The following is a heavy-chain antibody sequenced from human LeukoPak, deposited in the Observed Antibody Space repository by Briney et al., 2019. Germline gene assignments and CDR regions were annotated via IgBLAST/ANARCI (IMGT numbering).Heavy chain of an antibody. V-gene: IGHV4-31*03. CDR1: GGSISSGGYY. D-gene: IGHD5-12*01. J-gene: IGHJ3*02. Sequence: PSETLSLTCTVSGGSISSGGYYWSWIRQHPGKGLEWIGYIYYSGSTYYNPSLKSRVTISVDTSKNQFSLKLSSVTAADTAVYYCARAQGGYDPKAAFDIWGQGTMVTVFS. CDR3: ARAQGGYDPKAAFDI. CDR2: IYYSGST.